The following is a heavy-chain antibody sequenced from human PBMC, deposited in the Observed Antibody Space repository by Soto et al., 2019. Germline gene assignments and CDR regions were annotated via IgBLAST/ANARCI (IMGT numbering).Heavy chain of an antibody. CDR2: IDYNGVT. Sequence: SSEALSLTCTVSGGSIYRSGYYWGWIRQPPGRGLEWIGNIDYNGVTYSNPSLKSRVTISRDTSKNQFSLKLTSVTAADTALYYCGKVLVGATGHTDSDSWGPGTLVTVSS. CDR3: GKVLVGATGHTDSDS. V-gene: IGHV4-39*01. J-gene: IGHJ4*02. CDR1: GGSIYRSGYY. D-gene: IGHD2-15*01.